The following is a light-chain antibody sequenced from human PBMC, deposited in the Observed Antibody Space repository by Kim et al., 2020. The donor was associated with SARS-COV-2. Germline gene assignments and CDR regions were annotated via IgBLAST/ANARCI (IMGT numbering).Light chain of an antibody. V-gene: IGLV2-23*02. CDR1: SSDIGGYNL. J-gene: IGLJ3*02. CDR3: CSYAGSRTLV. Sequence: GQSITISCTGTSSDIGGYNLISWYQQRPGKAPKLMIYEVNKRPSGVSDRISGSKSGNTASLTISGLQAEDEADYHCCSYAGSRTLVFGGGTQLTVL. CDR2: EVN.